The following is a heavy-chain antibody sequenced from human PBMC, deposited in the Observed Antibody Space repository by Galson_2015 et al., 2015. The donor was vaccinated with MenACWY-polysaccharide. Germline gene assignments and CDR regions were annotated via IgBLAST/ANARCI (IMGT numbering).Heavy chain of an antibody. J-gene: IGHJ4*02. Sequence: SLRLSGAASGFTFSSYAMTWVRQAPGKGLQWVSAISFSGGHRHYADSVKGRFTISRDNSKDTVYLQMDNLRAEDTAVYYCGKVAGFCSDATCYADYWGQGTLVTVSS. V-gene: IGHV3-23*01. CDR3: GKVAGFCSDATCYADY. CDR2: ISFSGGHR. CDR1: GFTFSSYA. D-gene: IGHD2-15*01.